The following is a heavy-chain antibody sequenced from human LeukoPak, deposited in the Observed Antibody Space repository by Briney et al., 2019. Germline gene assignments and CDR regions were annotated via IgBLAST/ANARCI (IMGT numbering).Heavy chain of an antibody. CDR2: IRYDGSNK. Sequence: GGSLRLSCAASGFTFSSYGMHWVRQAPGKGLEWVAFIRYDGSNKYYADSVKGRFTISRDNSKNTLYLQMNSLRAEDTAVYYCARDLLIRVAGTRLYYYYYYGMDVWGQGTTVTVSS. V-gene: IGHV3-30*02. D-gene: IGHD6-19*01. CDR3: ARDLLIRVAGTRLYYYYYYGMDV. CDR1: GFTFSSYG. J-gene: IGHJ6*02.